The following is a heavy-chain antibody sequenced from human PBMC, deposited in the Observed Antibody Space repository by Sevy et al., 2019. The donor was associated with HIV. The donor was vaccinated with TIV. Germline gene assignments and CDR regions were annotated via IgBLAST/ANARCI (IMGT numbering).Heavy chain of an antibody. Sequence: GGSLRLSYAASGFTFSSYAMSWVRQAPGKGLEWVSAISGSGGSTYDADSVKGPFTISRDNSKNKLYLQMNSLRAEDMTVYYWAKDLIEHYYDSSGYYVGAFDIWGQGTMVTVSS. CDR2: ISGSGGST. CDR3: AKDLIEHYYDSSGYYVGAFDI. J-gene: IGHJ3*02. D-gene: IGHD3-22*01. CDR1: GFTFSSYA. V-gene: IGHV3-23*01.